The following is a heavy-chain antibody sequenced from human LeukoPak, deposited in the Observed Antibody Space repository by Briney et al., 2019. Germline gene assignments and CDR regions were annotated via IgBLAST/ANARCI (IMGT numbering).Heavy chain of an antibody. D-gene: IGHD6-19*01. CDR3: AKQVPGGLLGY. CDR1: GFTFSSYA. Sequence: GGSLRLSCAASGFTFSSYAMTWVRQAPGKGLEWVSAITGGGGSTYYADSVKGRFTVSRDNSKSTLYLQMNSLRAEDTAVYFCAKQVPGGLLGYWGQGTLVTVSS. CDR2: ITGGGGST. J-gene: IGHJ4*02. V-gene: IGHV3-23*01.